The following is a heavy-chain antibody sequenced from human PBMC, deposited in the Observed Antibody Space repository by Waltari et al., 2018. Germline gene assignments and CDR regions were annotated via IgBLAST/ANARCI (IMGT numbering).Heavy chain of an antibody. Sequence: QVQLVQSGAEVKKPGASVTVSCKASGYTFTRYYMHWVRQAPGQGLEWMGIINPSGGSTSYAQKCQGRVTMTTDTSTSTAYMELRSLRSDDTAVYYCARAIAATFDYWGQGTLVTVSS. CDR1: GYTFTRYY. V-gene: IGHV1-46*01. CDR3: ARAIAATFDY. CDR2: INPSGGST. D-gene: IGHD6-13*01. J-gene: IGHJ4*02.